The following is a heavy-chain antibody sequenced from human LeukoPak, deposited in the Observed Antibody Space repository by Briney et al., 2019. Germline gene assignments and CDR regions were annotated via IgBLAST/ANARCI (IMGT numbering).Heavy chain of an antibody. CDR3: AGGYIYGSTYYYMDV. D-gene: IGHD5-18*01. CDR2: ILYSGST. Sequence: PSETLFLTCTVSGGSISSYYWSWIRQPPGKGLEWIGYILYSGSTNYNPSLKSRVTISVDTSKNQFSLKLSSVTAADTAVYYCAGGYIYGSTYYYMDVWGKGTTVTISS. J-gene: IGHJ6*03. CDR1: GGSISSYY. V-gene: IGHV4-59*01.